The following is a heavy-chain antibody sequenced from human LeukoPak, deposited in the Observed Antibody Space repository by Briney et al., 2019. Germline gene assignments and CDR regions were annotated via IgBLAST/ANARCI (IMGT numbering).Heavy chain of an antibody. CDR1: GYSFTSYW. J-gene: IGHJ4*02. CDR2: IYPGDSDT. CDR3: ARLITIFGVVMPPTY. V-gene: IGHV5-51*01. Sequence: GESLKISCKGSGYSFTSYWIGGVRQIPGKGLEWMGIIYPGDSDTRYSPSFQGQVTISADKSISTAYLQWSSLKASDTAMYYCARLITIFGVVMPPTYWGQGTLVTVSS. D-gene: IGHD3-3*01.